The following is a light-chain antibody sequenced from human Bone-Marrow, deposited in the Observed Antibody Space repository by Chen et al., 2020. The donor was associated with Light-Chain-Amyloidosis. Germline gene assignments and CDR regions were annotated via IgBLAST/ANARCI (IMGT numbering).Light chain of an antibody. CDR3: SSYNITNPPV. V-gene: IGLV2-14*01. CDR2: AVP. CDR1: SSDVGGDNH. J-gene: IGLJ1*01. Sequence: QSALTPPASVSGSPGQSITISCTGTSSDVGGDNHVSWDQQHPDKAPKLMIYAVPNRPSWVPSRFSGSKADHPASLTLSGPQTEAQADYFCSSYNITNPPVFGSGTRVTVL.